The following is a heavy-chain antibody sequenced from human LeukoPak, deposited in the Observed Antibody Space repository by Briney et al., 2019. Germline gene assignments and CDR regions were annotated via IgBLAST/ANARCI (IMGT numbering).Heavy chain of an antibody. CDR1: GFTFSSYG. J-gene: IGHJ3*02. D-gene: IGHD3-10*01. CDR2: IWYDGSNK. V-gene: IGHV3-33*01. CDR3: ARGTYYYGSGSYYGDNLGFFDI. Sequence: GRSLRLSCAVSGFTFSSYGMHWVRQAPGKGLEWVAVIWYDGSNKYYADSVKGRFTVSRDNSKNTLYLQMNSLRAEDTAVYYCARGTYYYGSGSYYGDNLGFFDIWGQGTMVTVSS.